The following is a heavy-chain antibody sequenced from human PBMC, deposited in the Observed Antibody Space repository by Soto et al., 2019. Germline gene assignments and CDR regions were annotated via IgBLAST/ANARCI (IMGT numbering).Heavy chain of an antibody. CDR3: AREVVVAGYYGMDV. CDR2: IYSGGST. CDR1: GFTVSSNY. V-gene: IGHV3-66*01. J-gene: IGHJ6*02. D-gene: IGHD6-19*01. Sequence: GGSLRLSCAASGFTVSSNYMSWVRQAPGKGLEWVSVIYSGGSTYYADSVKGRFTISRDNSKNTLYLQMNSLRAEDTAVYYCAREVVVAGYYGMDVWGQGTTVTVSS.